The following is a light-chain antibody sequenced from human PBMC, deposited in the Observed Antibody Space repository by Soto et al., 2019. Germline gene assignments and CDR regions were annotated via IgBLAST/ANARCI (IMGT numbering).Light chain of an antibody. CDR1: QSISGNF. V-gene: IGKV3-20*01. Sequence: IVLTQSPGTLSLSPGETATLSCRADQSISGNFLAWYQQKPGQAPRLLLSYASKRATGVPDRFSGVGSGTDFTLTISRLENEDFAVYYCQKYGGSPWTFGPGTKVDIK. CDR2: YAS. CDR3: QKYGGSPWT. J-gene: IGKJ1*01.